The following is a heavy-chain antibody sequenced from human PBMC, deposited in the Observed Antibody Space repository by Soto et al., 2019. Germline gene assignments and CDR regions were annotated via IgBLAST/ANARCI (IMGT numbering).Heavy chain of an antibody. CDR1: GGSISSGGYY. D-gene: IGHD3-22*01. CDR3: ARGDSGYYLG. J-gene: IGHJ4*02. V-gene: IGHV4-31*03. CDR2: IYYSGRT. Sequence: QVQLQESGPGLVKPSQTLSLTCTVSGGSISSGGYYWSWIRQHPGKGLEWIGYIYYSGRTYYNPSLKSRVTISVDTSKNHFCLKLSSVSAADTAVYYCARGDSGYYLGWGQGTLVTVSS.